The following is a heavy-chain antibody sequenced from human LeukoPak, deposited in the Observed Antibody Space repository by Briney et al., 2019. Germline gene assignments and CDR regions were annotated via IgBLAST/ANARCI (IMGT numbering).Heavy chain of an antibody. CDR2: ISGSGGTT. J-gene: IGHJ4*02. CDR1: GLTFTSYS. CDR3: AKVDRGILTGYLDY. D-gene: IGHD3-9*01. V-gene: IGHV3-23*01. Sequence: SGGSLRLSCAASGLTFTSYSMSWVRRSPGKGLDWVSDISGSGGTTYYADSVKGQFTISRDNSKNTLYLQMNSLRAEDTAVYYCAKVDRGILTGYLDYWGQGILVTVSS.